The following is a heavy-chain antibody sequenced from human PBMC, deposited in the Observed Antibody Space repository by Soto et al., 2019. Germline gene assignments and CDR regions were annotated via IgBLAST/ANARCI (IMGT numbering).Heavy chain of an antibody. Sequence: QVQLVQSGAEVKKPGSSVKVSCKASGGTFSSYAITWVRQAPGQGLEWMGGIIPIFATANYAQKFQGRVTITADKSTTTAYMELSSLRPEDTAVYYCARSNAAAGARYFFDLWGQGTLVTVSS. V-gene: IGHV1-69*06. CDR2: IIPIFATA. CDR1: GGTFSSYA. CDR3: ARSNAAAGARYFFDL. J-gene: IGHJ4*02. D-gene: IGHD6-13*01.